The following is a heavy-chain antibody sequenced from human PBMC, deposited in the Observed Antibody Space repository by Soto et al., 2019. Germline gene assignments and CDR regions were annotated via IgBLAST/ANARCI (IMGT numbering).Heavy chain of an antibody. CDR2: IYQSGST. V-gene: IGHV4-30-2*01. CDR1: GGSISSGGYS. CDR3: ARVSTSCYAIDY. J-gene: IGHJ4*02. D-gene: IGHD2-2*01. Sequence: QLQLQESGSGLVKPSQTLSLTCAVSGGSISSGGYSWSWLRQPPGKGLEWIGYIYQSGSTYYKQSLKSRVTRSVDRSKNQFSLKLSSVTAADTAVYYCARVSTSCYAIDYWGQGTLVTVSS.